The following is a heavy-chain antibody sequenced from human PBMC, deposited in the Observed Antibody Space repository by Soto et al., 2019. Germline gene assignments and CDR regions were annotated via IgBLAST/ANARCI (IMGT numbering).Heavy chain of an antibody. V-gene: IGHV3-9*01. J-gene: IGHJ4*02. CDR2: ISWNSGSI. D-gene: IGHD3-22*01. CDR3: AIPHYDDSSGYSFDY. CDR1: GFTFDDYA. Sequence: GWSLRLSCAASGFTFDDYAMHWVRQAPGKGLEWVSGISWNSGSIGYADSVKGRFTISRDNAKNSLYLQMNSLRAEDTAVYYCAIPHYDDSSGYSFDYWGQGTLVTLSS.